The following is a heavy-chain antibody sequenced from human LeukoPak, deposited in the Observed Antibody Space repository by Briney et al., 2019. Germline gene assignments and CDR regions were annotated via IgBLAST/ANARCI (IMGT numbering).Heavy chain of an antibody. CDR1: GFTISSYW. CDR2: ISYDGSNK. Sequence: GGSLRLSCAASGFTISSYWMNWVRQAPGKGLEWVAVISYDGSNKYYGDSVKGRFTISRDNSKNTLYLQMNSLRGEDTAVYYCAKDHVWGFGYYFDDWGQGTLVTVSS. V-gene: IGHV3-30*18. CDR3: AKDHVWGFGYYFDD. J-gene: IGHJ4*02. D-gene: IGHD3-16*01.